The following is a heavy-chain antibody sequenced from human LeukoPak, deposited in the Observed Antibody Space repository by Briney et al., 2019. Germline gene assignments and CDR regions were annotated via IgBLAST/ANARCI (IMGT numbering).Heavy chain of an antibody. V-gene: IGHV4-30-4*08. Sequence: SQTLSLTCSLWGGSISRGDYYCSWIRQPPGKGLEWIGYIYYSGSTYYNPSLKRLVTISLDTSKNKFSLKLSSVTAADTAVYYCARGGGYCSSTSCLPLDCWGQGTLVTVSS. J-gene: IGHJ4*02. CDR2: IYYSGST. CDR3: ARGGGYCSSTSCLPLDC. CDR1: GGSISRGDYY. D-gene: IGHD2-2*01.